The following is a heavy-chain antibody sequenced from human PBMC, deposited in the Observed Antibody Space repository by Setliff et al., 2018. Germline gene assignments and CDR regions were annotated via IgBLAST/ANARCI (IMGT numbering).Heavy chain of an antibody. V-gene: IGHV3-11*05. CDR1: GFTFSDYY. CDR2: ISTSSSYT. Sequence: GGSLRLSCAASGFTFSDYYMSWIRQAPGKGLEWVSYISTSSSYTNYADSVKGRFTTSRDNAKNSLYLQMNSLRAEDTAVYYCARDSVTMVRGVIRSYYYYYGMDVWGQGTTVTVSS. D-gene: IGHD3-10*01. J-gene: IGHJ6*02. CDR3: ARDSVTMVRGVIRSYYYYYGMDV.